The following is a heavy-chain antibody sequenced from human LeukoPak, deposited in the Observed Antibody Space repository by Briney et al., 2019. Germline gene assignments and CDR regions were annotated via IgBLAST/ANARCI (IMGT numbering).Heavy chain of an antibody. J-gene: IGHJ4*02. CDR2: INPNSGGT. CDR3: AREGGGLWSDGSYDY. V-gene: IGHV1-2*02. D-gene: IGHD3-3*01. CDR1: GYTFTGYY. Sequence: ASVKVSCKASGYTFTGYYMHWVRQAPGQGLEWMGWINPNSGGTNYAQKFQGRVTMTRDTSISTAYMELSRLRSDDTAVYYCAREGGGLWSDGSYDYWGQGTLVTVSS.